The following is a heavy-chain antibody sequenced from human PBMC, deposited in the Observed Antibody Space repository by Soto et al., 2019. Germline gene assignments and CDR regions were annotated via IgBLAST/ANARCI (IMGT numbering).Heavy chain of an antibody. CDR3: ARGPLWPGSFGRAV. Sequence: QVQLVQSGAEVKKPGSSVKVSCKASGGTFSSYAISWVRQAPGQGLEWMGGIIPIFGTANYAQKFQGRVTITADESTSTAYVERSSLRSEDTAVYYWARGPLWPGSFGRAVWGKGTTVPVSS. V-gene: IGHV1-69*01. CDR2: IIPIFGTA. J-gene: IGHJ6*04. D-gene: IGHD3-10*01. CDR1: GGTFSSYA.